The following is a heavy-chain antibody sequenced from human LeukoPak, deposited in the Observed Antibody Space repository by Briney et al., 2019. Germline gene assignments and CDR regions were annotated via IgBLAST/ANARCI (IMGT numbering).Heavy chain of an antibody. J-gene: IGHJ5*01. Sequence: SETLSLTCTVSGGSISDSYYWGWIRQPPGKGLEWIGSIYSSGITYYNPSLKSRVTISVDTSKNQFSLKLSSVIAADTAVYHCARXXSSTWF. CDR3: ARXXSSTWF. CDR2: IYSSGIT. V-gene: IGHV4-39*07. CDR1: GGSISDSYY. D-gene: IGHD3-10*01.